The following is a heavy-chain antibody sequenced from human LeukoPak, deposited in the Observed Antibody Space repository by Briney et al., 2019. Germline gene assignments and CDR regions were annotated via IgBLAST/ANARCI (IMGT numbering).Heavy chain of an antibody. CDR2: ISSSSSYI. D-gene: IGHD1-14*01. Sequence: PGGSLRLSCAASGFTFSSYSMNWVRQAPGKGLEWVSSISSSSSYIYYADSVKGRFTISRDNAKNSLYLQMNSLRAEDTAVYYCARVYRHRNKDRPLYGAFDIWGQGTMVTVSS. CDR1: GFTFSSYS. V-gene: IGHV3-21*01. CDR3: ARVYRHRNKDRPLYGAFDI. J-gene: IGHJ3*02.